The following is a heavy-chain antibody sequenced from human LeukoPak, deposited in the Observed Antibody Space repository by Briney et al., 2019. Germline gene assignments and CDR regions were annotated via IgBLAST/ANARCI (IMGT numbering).Heavy chain of an antibody. Sequence: SETLSLTCTVSGASISSSSYFWGWIRQPPGKGLEYIGSVYYSGRTYYNPSLKSRVTISLDTSKNQFSLRLTSVTAADTAVYYCARHVDCSSTSCYNPTIDYWGQGTLVTVSS. D-gene: IGHD2-2*01. V-gene: IGHV4-39*01. J-gene: IGHJ4*02. CDR2: VYYSGRT. CDR3: ARHVDCSSTSCYNPTIDY. CDR1: GASISSSSYF.